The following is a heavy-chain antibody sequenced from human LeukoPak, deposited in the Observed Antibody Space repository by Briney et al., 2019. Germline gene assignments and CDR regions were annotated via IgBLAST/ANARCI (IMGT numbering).Heavy chain of an antibody. V-gene: IGHV4-59*01. J-gene: IGHJ5*02. D-gene: IGHD4-23*01. Sequence: PSETLSLTCSVSGGSITSYYWSWIRQSPMKGLEWIGSVYNRGTTYYNPSLKSRVTISGDTSKNQLSLRMTYVTTADTAVYFCVRDYGGNSGEFDPWGQGTLVTVSS. CDR3: VRDYGGNSGEFDP. CDR1: GGSITSYY. CDR2: VYNRGTT.